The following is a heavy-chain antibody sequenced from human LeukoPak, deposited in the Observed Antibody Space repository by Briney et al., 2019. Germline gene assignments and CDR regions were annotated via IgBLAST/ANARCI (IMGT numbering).Heavy chain of an antibody. V-gene: IGHV1-2*02. Sequence: ASLKVSCKASGYTFTGYSMHWVRQAPGQGLEWMGWINPNSGVTNYAQKFQGRVTMTRGTSISTAYMELSSLRSDDTAVYYCARGGVLERRRCDYWGQGTLVTVSS. CDR1: GYTFTGYS. CDR3: ARGGVLERRRCDY. D-gene: IGHD1-1*01. J-gene: IGHJ4*02. CDR2: INPNSGVT.